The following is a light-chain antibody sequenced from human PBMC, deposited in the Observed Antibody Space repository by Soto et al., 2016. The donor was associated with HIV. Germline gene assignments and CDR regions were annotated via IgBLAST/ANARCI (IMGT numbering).Light chain of an antibody. V-gene: IGKV1-12*01. CDR1: QDISNW. CDR2: SAS. CDR3: QQSNSFPIT. J-gene: IGKJ5*01. Sequence: DIQMTQSPSSLSASIGDRVTITCRASQDISNWLAWYQQKPGKAPKLLIYSASSLQTGVPSRFSGSGSGTDFTLTISSLRPEDFATYYCQQSNSFPITFGQGTRLEIK.